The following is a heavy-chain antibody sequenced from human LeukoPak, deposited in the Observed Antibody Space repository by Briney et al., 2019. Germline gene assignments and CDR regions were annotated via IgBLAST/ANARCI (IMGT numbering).Heavy chain of an antibody. V-gene: IGHV1-46*01. J-gene: IGHJ6*03. D-gene: IGHD6-25*01. CDR1: GYTFTSYY. Sequence: ASVKVSCKASGYTFTSYYMHWVRQAPGQGLEWMGIINPSGGSTSYAQKFQGRVTMTRDTSTSTVYMELSSLRSEDTAVYYCTRDSHRRGYDYYYYYYMDVWGKGTTVTVSS. CDR3: TRDSHRRGYDYYYYYYMDV. CDR2: INPSGGST.